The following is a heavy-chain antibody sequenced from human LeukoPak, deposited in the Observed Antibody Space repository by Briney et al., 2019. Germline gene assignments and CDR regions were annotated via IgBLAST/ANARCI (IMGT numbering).Heavy chain of an antibody. CDR3: ARAPPNNLVVVPAAMYNWFDP. Sequence: ASVKVSCKASGYTFTSYDINWVRQATGQGLEWMGWMNPNSGNTGYAQKFQGRVTMTRNTSISTAYMELSSLRSEDTAVYYCARAPPNNLVVVPAAMYNWFDPWGQGTLVTVSS. V-gene: IGHV1-8*01. CDR1: GYTFTSYD. J-gene: IGHJ5*02. D-gene: IGHD2-2*01. CDR2: MNPNSGNT.